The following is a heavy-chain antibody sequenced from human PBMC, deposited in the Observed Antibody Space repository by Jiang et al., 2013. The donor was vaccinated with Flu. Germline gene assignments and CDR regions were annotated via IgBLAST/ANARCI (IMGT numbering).Heavy chain of an antibody. CDR3: AKALTTTVLTPGR. J-gene: IGHJ4*02. Sequence: ESGGGVVQPGRSLRLSCAASGFTFSSYGMHWVRQAPGKGLEWVAVISYDGSNKYYADSVKGRFTISRDNSKNTLYLQMNSLRAEDTAVYYCAKALTTTVLTPGRWGQGTLVTVSS. V-gene: IGHV3-30*18. CDR2: ISYDGSNK. CDR1: GFTFSSYG. D-gene: IGHD4-23*01.